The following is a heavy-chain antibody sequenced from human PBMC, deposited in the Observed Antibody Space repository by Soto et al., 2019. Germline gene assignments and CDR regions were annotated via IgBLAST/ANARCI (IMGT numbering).Heavy chain of an antibody. J-gene: IGHJ4*02. Sequence: EVQLVESGGGLVQPGESLRLSCAASGFTFSSYWMHWVRQAPGKGLVWVSRINSDGSSTNYADSVKGQFTISRDNAKHTLYLQMNSLRAEDTAVYYCGRGASGSYRLDYWGQGTLVTVSS. D-gene: IGHD3-10*01. CDR3: GRGASGSYRLDY. CDR1: GFTFSSYW. CDR2: INSDGSST. V-gene: IGHV3-74*01.